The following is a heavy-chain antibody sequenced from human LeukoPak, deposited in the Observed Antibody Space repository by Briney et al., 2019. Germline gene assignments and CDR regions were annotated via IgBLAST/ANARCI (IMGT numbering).Heavy chain of an antibody. CDR2: ISSNGGST. D-gene: IGHD5-18*01. CDR3: VKPSFKGYSYATPNFFDY. CDR1: GFTFSSYA. V-gene: IGHV3-64D*06. Sequence: GGSLRLSCSASGFTFSSYAMHWVRQAPGKGLEYVSAISSNGGSTYYADSVKGRFTISRDNSKNTLYLQMSSLRAEDTAVYYCVKPSFKGYSYATPNFFDYWGQGTLVTVSS. J-gene: IGHJ4*02.